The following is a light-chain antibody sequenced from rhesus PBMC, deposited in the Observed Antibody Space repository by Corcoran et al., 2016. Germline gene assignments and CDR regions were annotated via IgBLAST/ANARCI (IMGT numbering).Light chain of an antibody. CDR1: QSISSW. J-gene: IGKJ3*01. CDR2: KAS. V-gene: IGKV1-22*01. Sequence: DIQMTQSPSSLSASVGDTVTITCRASQSISSWLAWYQQKPGKAPKLLIYKASSLKSGVPSRFSGSGSGTDFPLTIRSLQSEDFATYYCQQYSSSPFTFGPGTKLDIK. CDR3: QQYSSSPFT.